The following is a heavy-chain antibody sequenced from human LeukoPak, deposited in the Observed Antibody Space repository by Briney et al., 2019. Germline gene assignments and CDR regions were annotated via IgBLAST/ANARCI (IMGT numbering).Heavy chain of an antibody. CDR3: CVAGGGLVQALFR. CDR1: GFTVSSNY. Sequence: PGGSLRLSCAASGFTVSSNYMSWVRQAPGKGLEWVSVIYSGGSTYYADSVKGRFTISRDNSKNTLYLQMNSLRAEDTAVYYCCVAGGGLVQALFRWGQGTLVTVSS. CDR2: IYSGGST. V-gene: IGHV3-66*01. D-gene: IGHD6-19*01. J-gene: IGHJ4*02.